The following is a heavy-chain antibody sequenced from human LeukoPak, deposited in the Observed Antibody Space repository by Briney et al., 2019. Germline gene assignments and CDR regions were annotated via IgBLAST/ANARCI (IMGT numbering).Heavy chain of an antibody. V-gene: IGHV4-61*01. Sequence: SETLSLTCTVSGGSISSSSYHWSWIRQPPGKGLEWIGYIYYSGSTNYNPSLKSRVTISVDTSKNQFSLKLSSVTAADTAVYYCARAPPLDSTVVTYYFDYWGQGTLVTVSS. CDR3: ARAPPLDSTVVTYYFDY. CDR2: IYYSGST. D-gene: IGHD4-23*01. J-gene: IGHJ4*02. CDR1: GGSISSSSYH.